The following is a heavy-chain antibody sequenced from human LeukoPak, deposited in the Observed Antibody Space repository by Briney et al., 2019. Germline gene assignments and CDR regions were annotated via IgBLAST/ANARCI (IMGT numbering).Heavy chain of an antibody. J-gene: IGHJ6*03. CDR3: ARFDYGSGKVEDYYMDV. CDR2: SNAGNGNT. CDR1: GYTFTSYA. Sequence: ASVKVSCKASGYTFTSYAMHWVRQAPGQRLEWMGWSNAGNGNTKYSQEFQGRVTITRDTSASTAYMELSSLRSEDMAVYYCARFDYGSGKVEDYYMDVWGKGTTVTISS. V-gene: IGHV1-3*02. D-gene: IGHD3-10*01.